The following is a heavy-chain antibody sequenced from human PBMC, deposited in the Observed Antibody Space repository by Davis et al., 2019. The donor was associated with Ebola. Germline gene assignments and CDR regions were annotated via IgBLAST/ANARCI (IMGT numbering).Heavy chain of an antibody. V-gene: IGHV1-18*01. D-gene: IGHD1-26*01. CDR2: ISAYNGNT. CDR1: GYTFTSYG. CDR3: ARAIVGATEWFEP. J-gene: IGHJ5*02. Sequence: ASVKVSCKASGYTFTSYGISWVRQAPGQGLEWMGWISAYNGNTNYAQNLQGRVTITTDTSTSTAYMELRSLRSDDTAVYYCARAIVGATEWFEPWGQGTLVTVSS.